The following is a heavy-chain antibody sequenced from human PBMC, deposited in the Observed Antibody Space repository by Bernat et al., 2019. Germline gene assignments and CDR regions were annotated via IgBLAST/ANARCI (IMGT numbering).Heavy chain of an antibody. CDR1: GGSISSSSYY. J-gene: IGHJ5*02. CDR3: ARLPLEDSSGYYSGWNWFDP. Sequence: QLQLQESGPGLVKPSETLSLTCTVSGGSISSSSYYWGWIRQPPGKGLEWIGSIYYSGSTYYNPSLKSRVTISVDTSKNQFSLKLSSVTAADTAVYYCARLPLEDSSGYYSGWNWFDPWGQGTLVTVSS. D-gene: IGHD3-22*01. CDR2: IYYSGST. V-gene: IGHV4-39*01.